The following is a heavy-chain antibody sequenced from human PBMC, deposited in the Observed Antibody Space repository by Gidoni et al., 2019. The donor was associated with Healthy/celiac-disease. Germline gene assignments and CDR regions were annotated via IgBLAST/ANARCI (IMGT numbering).Heavy chain of an antibody. D-gene: IGHD5-12*01. J-gene: IGHJ4*02. CDR1: GGSISSYY. Sequence: QVQLQESGPGLVKPSETLSLTCTVSGGSISSYYWSWIRQPPGKGLEWIGYIYYSGSTNYNPSLKSRVTISVDTSKNQFSLKLSSVTAADTAVYYCARVQPVDIVATTLGGAFDYWGQGTLVTVSS. V-gene: IGHV4-59*01. CDR3: ARVQPVDIVATTLGGAFDY. CDR2: IYYSGST.